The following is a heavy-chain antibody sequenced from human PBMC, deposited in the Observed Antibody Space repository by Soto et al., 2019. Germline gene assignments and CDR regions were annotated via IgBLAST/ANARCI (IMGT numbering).Heavy chain of an antibody. CDR1: VYTFTGAY. J-gene: IGHJ6*02. CDR2: INPNSGGT. V-gene: IGHV1-2*02. CDR3: ARDFTTTSYGVDV. Sequence: QARLVQSGAEVKKPGASVKVSCKASVYTFTGAYIHWLRQAPGQGLEWMGLINPNSGGTEFEQKFQGRVIVTRDTSITTVYMEVSSLRSDDTGVYYCARDFTTTSYGVDVWGQGTAVTVSS. D-gene: IGHD3-10*01.